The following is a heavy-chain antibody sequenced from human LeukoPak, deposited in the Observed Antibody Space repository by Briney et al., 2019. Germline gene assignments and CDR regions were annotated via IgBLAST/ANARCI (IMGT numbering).Heavy chain of an antibody. Sequence: SETLSLTCTVSGGSISSSSYYWGWIRQPPGKGLEWIGSIYYSGSTYYNPSLKSRVTIFVDTSKNQFSLKLSSVTAADTAVYYCARRLGGSYHLDYWGQGTLVTVSS. J-gene: IGHJ4*02. D-gene: IGHD1-26*01. CDR1: GGSISSSSYY. V-gene: IGHV4-39*01. CDR3: ARRLGGSYHLDY. CDR2: IYYSGST.